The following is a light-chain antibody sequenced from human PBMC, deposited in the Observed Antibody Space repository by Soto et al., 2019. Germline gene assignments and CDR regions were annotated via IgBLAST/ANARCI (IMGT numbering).Light chain of an antibody. CDR3: QPRLNCPWT. J-gene: IGKJ1*01. Sequence: EIVLTQSPATLSLSPGEGVTLSCRASQSIGTYLAWYRQKPGQAPRLLIYDTSNRATGTPDRFSGSGSGTDFSLTISSLEPEDFPVYYCQPRLNCPWTFGQGTKVEIK. CDR2: DTS. V-gene: IGKV3-11*01. CDR1: QSIGTY.